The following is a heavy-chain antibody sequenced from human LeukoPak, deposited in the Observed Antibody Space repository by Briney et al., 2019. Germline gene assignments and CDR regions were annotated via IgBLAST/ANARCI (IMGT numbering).Heavy chain of an antibody. CDR1: GFTFSSYG. V-gene: IGHV3-30*18. J-gene: IGHJ1*01. Sequence: PGGSLRLSCAASGFTFSSYGMHWVRQAPGKGLEWVAVISYDGSNKYYADSVKGRFTISRDNSKNTLYLQMNSLRAEDTAVYYCAKDSKVLPSTQWYFQHWGKGTLVTVSS. D-gene: IGHD3-10*01. CDR2: ISYDGSNK. CDR3: AKDSKVLPSTQWYFQH.